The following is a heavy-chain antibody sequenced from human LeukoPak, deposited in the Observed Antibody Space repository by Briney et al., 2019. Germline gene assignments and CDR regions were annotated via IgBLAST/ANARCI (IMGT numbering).Heavy chain of an antibody. J-gene: IGHJ5*02. D-gene: IGHD3-22*01. CDR2: IIPIFGTA. CDR3: ARGNKYYYDSSGYYH. Sequence: SVKVSCKASGYTFTTYYMHWVRQAPGQGLEWMGGIIPIFGTANYAQKFQGRVTITADESTSTAYMELSSLRSEDTAVYYCARGNKYYYDSSGYYHWGQGTLVTVSS. CDR1: GYTFTTYY. V-gene: IGHV1-69*13.